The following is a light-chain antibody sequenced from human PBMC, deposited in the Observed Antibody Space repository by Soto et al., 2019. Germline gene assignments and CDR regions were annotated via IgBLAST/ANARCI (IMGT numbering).Light chain of an antibody. J-gene: IGKJ4*01. CDR2: AAS. CDR3: QQRYRAPT. CDR1: QPINIY. Sequence: DIQMTQSPSSLSASVGDRVTITCRTSQPINIYLNWYQHKPGKAPKLLIYAASSLQSGVPSRFSGSRSGADFTLTISSLQPEGFATYYCQQRYRAPTFGGGTKVEIK. V-gene: IGKV1-39*01.